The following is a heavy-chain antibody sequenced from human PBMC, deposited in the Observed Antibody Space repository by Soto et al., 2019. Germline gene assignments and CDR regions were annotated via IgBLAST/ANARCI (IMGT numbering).Heavy chain of an antibody. D-gene: IGHD3-16*01. CDR1: GGSFSGYY. CDR3: ARVPRGGYSYYYYGMDV. Sequence: QVQLQQWGAGLLKPSETLSLTCAVYGGSFSGYYWSWIRQPPGKGLEWIGEINHSGSTNYNPSLKSRVTISVDTSKNQFSPKLSSVTAADTAVYYCARVPRGGYSYYYYGMDVWGQGTTVTVSS. V-gene: IGHV4-34*01. J-gene: IGHJ6*02. CDR2: INHSGST.